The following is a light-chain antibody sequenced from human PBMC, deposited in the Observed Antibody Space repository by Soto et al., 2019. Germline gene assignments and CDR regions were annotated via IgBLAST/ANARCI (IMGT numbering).Light chain of an antibody. CDR2: GAS. CDR3: RQYNNWPRT. V-gene: IGKV3-15*01. Sequence: EIVMTQSQATLSVSPGERATLSCRASQSVSSNLAWYQQKPGQAPRLLIYGASTRATGIPARFSGSGSGTEFTLTISSLQSEDFAVYYCRQYNNWPRTFGQGTKVDIK. J-gene: IGKJ1*01. CDR1: QSVSSN.